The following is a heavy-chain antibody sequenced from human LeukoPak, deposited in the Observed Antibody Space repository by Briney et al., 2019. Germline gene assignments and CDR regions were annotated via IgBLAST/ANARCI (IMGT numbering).Heavy chain of an antibody. CDR3: ARDDYRGVTNFDP. CDR1: GGSISPYF. D-gene: IGHD3-10*01. Sequence: SETLSLTCTVSGGSISPYFWSWIRQPPGKGLEWIGYISYTGSTNYNPSLKSRVTISVDTSKNQFSLQLTSVTAADTAVYYCARDDYRGVTNFDPWGQEPWSPSPQ. V-gene: IGHV4-59*01. J-gene: IGHJ5*02. CDR2: ISYTGST.